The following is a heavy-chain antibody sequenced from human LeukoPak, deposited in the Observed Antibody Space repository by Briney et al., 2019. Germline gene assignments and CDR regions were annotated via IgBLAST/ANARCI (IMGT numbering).Heavy chain of an antibody. CDR3: ARGGSYYNEAFDI. CDR2: ISSSSSTI. D-gene: IGHD1-26*01. CDR1: GFTFSSYS. V-gene: IGHV3-48*01. Sequence: PGGSLRLSCAASGFTFSSYSINWVRQAPGKGLEWVSYISSSSSTIYYADFVKGRFTISRDNAKNSLYLQMNSLRAEDTAVYYCARGGSYYNEAFDIWGQGTMVTVSS. J-gene: IGHJ3*02.